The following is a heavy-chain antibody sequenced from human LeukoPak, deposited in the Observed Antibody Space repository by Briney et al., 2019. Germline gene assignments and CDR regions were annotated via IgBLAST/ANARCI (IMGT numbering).Heavy chain of an antibody. CDR2: MYTSGIT. Sequence: PSETLSLTCTVSGGDSNNSYFWSWIRQPAGKGLGWIGRMYTSGITNYSPSLKSRVTMSIDTSKNQISLSLTSVTAADTAMYYCARETSTTYDRAIDIWGQGTMVTVSS. CDR1: GGDSNNSYF. D-gene: IGHD1-26*01. V-gene: IGHV4-4*07. CDR3: ARETSTTYDRAIDI. J-gene: IGHJ3*02.